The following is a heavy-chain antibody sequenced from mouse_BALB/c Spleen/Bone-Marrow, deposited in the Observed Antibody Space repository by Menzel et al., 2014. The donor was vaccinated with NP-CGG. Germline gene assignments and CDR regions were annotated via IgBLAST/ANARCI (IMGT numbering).Heavy chain of an antibody. D-gene: IGHD2-13*01. V-gene: IGHV1S81*02. Sequence: VQLVESGAELVKPGASVKLSCKASGYTFTSYYMYWVKQRPGQGLEWIGEINPSNGGTNFNEKFKSKATLTVDKSSSTAYMQLSSLTSEDSAVYYFTREGDSPFAYWGQGTLVTVSA. CDR1: GYTFTSYY. CDR2: INPSNGGT. J-gene: IGHJ3*01. CDR3: TREGDSPFAY.